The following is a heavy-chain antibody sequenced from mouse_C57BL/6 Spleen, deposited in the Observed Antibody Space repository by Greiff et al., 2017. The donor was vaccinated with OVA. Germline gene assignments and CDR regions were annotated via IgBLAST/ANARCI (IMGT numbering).Heavy chain of an antibody. J-gene: IGHJ2*01. CDR1: GYTFTSYG. CDR2: IYPRSGNT. CDR3: AREGIYYGNLAYYFDY. V-gene: IGHV1-81*01. D-gene: IGHD2-1*01. Sequence: QVQLKESGAELARPGASVKLSCKASGYTFTSYGISWVKQRTGQGLEWIGEIYPRSGNTYYNEKFKGKATLTADKSSSTAYMELRSLTSEDSAVYFCAREGIYYGNLAYYFDYWGQGTTLTVSS.